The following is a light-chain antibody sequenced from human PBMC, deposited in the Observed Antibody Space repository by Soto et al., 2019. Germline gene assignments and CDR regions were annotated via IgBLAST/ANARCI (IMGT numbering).Light chain of an antibody. CDR1: QSVFYSSNNKNY. J-gene: IGKJ5*01. Sequence: DIVMTQSPDSLAVSLGERATINCKSSQSVFYSSNNKNYLAWYQQKPGQPPKLLIYWASTRESGVPDRFSGSGSVTDFTLTISSLQAEDGAVYYCQQYYSTPITFGQGTRLEIK. CDR3: QQYYSTPIT. CDR2: WAS. V-gene: IGKV4-1*01.